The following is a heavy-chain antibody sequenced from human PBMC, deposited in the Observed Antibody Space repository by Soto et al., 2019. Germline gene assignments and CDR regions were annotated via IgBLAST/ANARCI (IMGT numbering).Heavy chain of an antibody. D-gene: IGHD2-2*01. J-gene: IGHJ6*03. CDR1: GFTVSSNY. Sequence: GGSLRLSCAASGFTVSSNYMSWVRQAPGKGLEWVSVIYSGGSTYYADSVKGRFTISRDNSKNTLYLQMNSLRAEDTAVYYCARDVPDCSSTSCYGAGGYYYYYMDVWGKGTTVTVSS. V-gene: IGHV3-66*01. CDR3: ARDVPDCSSTSCYGAGGYYYYYMDV. CDR2: IYSGGST.